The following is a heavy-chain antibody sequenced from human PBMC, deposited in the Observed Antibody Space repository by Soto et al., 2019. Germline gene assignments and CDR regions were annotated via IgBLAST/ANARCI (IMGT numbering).Heavy chain of an antibody. V-gene: IGHV6-1*01. J-gene: IGHJ6*03. CDR3: ARADVNTYYDFWSGYYYYMDV. D-gene: IGHD3-3*01. Sequence: PSQTLSLTCAISGDSVSSNSAAWNWIRQSPSRGLEWLGRTYYRSKWYNDYAVSVKSRITINPDTSKNQFSLQLNSVTPEDTAVYYCARADVNTYYDFWSGYYYYMDVWGKGTTVTVSS. CDR2: TYYRSKWYN. CDR1: GDSVSSNSAA.